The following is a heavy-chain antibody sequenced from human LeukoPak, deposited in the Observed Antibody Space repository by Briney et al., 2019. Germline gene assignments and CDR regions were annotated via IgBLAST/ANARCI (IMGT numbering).Heavy chain of an antibody. J-gene: IGHJ4*02. CDR1: GGSISSSSYY. D-gene: IGHD5-18*01. CDR3: ARRFGYGPRGNFDY. V-gene: IGHV4-39*01. Sequence: PSETLSLTCTVSGGSISSSSYYWGWIRQPPGKGLEWIGNIYYSGSTYYNPSLKSRVTISVDTSKNQFSLKLSSVTAADTAVYYCARRFGYGPRGNFDYWGQGTLVTVSS. CDR2: IYYSGST.